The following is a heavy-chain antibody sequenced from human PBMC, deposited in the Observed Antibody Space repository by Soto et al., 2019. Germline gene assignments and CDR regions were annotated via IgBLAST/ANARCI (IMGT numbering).Heavy chain of an antibody. CDR2: IYTSGST. CDR3: ARHSPYGSGSYYDY. Sequence: SETLSLTCTVSGGSISSYYWSWIRQPAGKGLEWIGRIYTSGSTNYNPSLKSRVTMSVDTSKNQFSLKLSSVTAADTAVYYCARHSPYGSGSYYDYWGQGTLVTVSS. J-gene: IGHJ4*02. D-gene: IGHD3-10*01. CDR1: GGSISSYY. V-gene: IGHV4-4*07.